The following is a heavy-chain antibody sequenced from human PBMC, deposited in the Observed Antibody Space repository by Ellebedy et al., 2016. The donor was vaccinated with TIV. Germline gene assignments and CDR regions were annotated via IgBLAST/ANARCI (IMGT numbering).Heavy chain of an antibody. CDR2: VYYSGKT. Sequence: MPSETLSLTCTVSGASITSYWNWIRQPPGRGLEYIGYVYYSGKTNYSPSLTDRVTISLDTSKSQFSLNLNSVTAADTAVYYCARKSLSNWSFDLWGRGTLVTVSS. J-gene: IGHJ2*01. CDR1: GASITSY. CDR3: ARKSLSNWSFDL. V-gene: IGHV4-59*01.